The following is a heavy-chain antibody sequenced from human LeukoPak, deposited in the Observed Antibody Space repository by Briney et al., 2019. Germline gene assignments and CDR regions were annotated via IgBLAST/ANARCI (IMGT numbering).Heavy chain of an antibody. CDR3: ARMQKQLDIDY. V-gene: IGHV4-39*01. CDR1: RGSISSSSYY. CDR2: VYYSGST. Sequence: PSETLSLTCTVSRGSISSSSYYWGWIRQPPGKGLEWIGSVYYSGSTYYNPSLKSRVTISVDTSKNQFSLKLSSVTAADTAVYYCARMQKQLDIDYWGQGTLVTVSS. J-gene: IGHJ4*02. D-gene: IGHD6-13*01.